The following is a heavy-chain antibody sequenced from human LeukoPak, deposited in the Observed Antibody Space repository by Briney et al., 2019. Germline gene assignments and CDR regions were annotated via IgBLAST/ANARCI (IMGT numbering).Heavy chain of an antibody. V-gene: IGHV1-69*05. J-gene: IGHJ6*03. Sequence: GASVKVSCKASGVTFSSYAISWVRQAPGQGLEWIGGLRPVFGLINSAQKFQDRVTLTKDDSTTTAYMELRSLRSEDTAVYYCATNPMTGYHLGDHFYFYMAVWGKGTTVTVS. CDR3: ATNPMTGYHLGDHFYFYMAV. CDR2: LRPVFGLI. D-gene: IGHD1-20*01. CDR1: GVTFSSYA.